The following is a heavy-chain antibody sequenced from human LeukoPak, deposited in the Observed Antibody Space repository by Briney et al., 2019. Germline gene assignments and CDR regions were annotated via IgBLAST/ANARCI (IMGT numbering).Heavy chain of an antibody. V-gene: IGHV4-4*08. D-gene: IGHD6-6*01. Sequence: SETLSLTCTVSGGSISSYYWSWIRQPPGKGLEWIGRIYTSGSTNYNPSLKSRVTISIDTSKNQFSLKLSSVTAADMALYYCAREYSSSSLWFDPWGQGTLVTVSS. CDR2: IYTSGST. J-gene: IGHJ5*02. CDR1: GGSISSYY. CDR3: AREYSSSSLWFDP.